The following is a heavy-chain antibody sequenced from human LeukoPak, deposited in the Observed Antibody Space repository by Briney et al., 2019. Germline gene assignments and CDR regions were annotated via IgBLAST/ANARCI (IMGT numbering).Heavy chain of an antibody. CDR3: ARLIRPYFDY. J-gene: IGHJ4*02. Sequence: GGSLRLSCAASGFAFSNYAMGWVRQTPGKGLEWVSSISVSGDTTYDADSVKGRFTISRDNSKNTLYLEMKRLRAEDTAVYYCARLIRPYFDYWGQGTLVTVSS. CDR2: ISVSGDTT. D-gene: IGHD3-16*01. V-gene: IGHV3-23*01. CDR1: GFAFSNYA.